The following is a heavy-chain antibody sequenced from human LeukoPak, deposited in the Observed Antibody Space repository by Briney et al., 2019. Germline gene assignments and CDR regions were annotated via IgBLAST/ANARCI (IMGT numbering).Heavy chain of an antibody. CDR3: AKSSADSNYGNYYYYQYMDV. CDR1: GYTFTGYY. CDR2: INPNSGGT. J-gene: IGHJ6*03. Sequence: ASVKVSCKASGYTFTGYYIHWVRQAPGQGLEWMGWINPNSGGTNYAQKFQGRVTMTRDTPISTAYMELSRLRSDDTAVYYCAKSSADSNYGNYYYYQYMDVWGKGTTVTVSS. V-gene: IGHV1-2*02. D-gene: IGHD4-11*01.